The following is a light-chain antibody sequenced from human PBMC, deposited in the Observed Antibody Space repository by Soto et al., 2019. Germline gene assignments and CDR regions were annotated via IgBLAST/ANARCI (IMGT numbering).Light chain of an antibody. CDR3: SSYTTSNTRQVV. CDR1: SSDVGGYNY. CDR2: DVS. Sequence: QSMLTQPASVSGSPGQSITISCTGTSSDVGGYNYVSWYQHHPGKAPKLIIYDVSNRPSGVSIRFSASKSDNTASLTISGLQPEDVADYHCSSYTTSNTRQVVFGTVTKVPVL. J-gene: IGLJ1*01. V-gene: IGLV2-14*03.